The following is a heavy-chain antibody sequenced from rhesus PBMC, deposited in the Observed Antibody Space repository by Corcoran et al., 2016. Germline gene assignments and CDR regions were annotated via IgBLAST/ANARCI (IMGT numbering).Heavy chain of an antibody. V-gene: IGHV4-169*01. Sequence: QLQLQESGPGLVKPSETLSVTCAVSGGSISSSYWSWIRQAPGKGPEWIGYFYGSGSSTNSHPPLKSRVTLSVDTSKNQLSLKLSSVTAADTAVYYRARGGLGRQLGSGFDYWGQGVLVTVSS. CDR3: ARGGLGRQLGSGFDY. CDR2: FYGSGSST. J-gene: IGHJ4*01. D-gene: IGHD6-25*01. CDR1: GGSISSSY.